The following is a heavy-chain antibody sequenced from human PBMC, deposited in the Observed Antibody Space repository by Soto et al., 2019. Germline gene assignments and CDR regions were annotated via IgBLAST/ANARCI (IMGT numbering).Heavy chain of an antibody. D-gene: IGHD3-3*01. CDR1: GYTLTELS. V-gene: IGHV1-24*01. Sequence: ASVKVSCKVPGYTLTELSMHWVRQAPGKGLEWMGGFDPEDGETIYAQKFQGRVTMTEDTSTDTAYMELSSLRSEDTAVYYCATDGFGILDRVFDYWGQGTLVTVSS. CDR3: ATDGFGILDRVFDY. CDR2: FDPEDGET. J-gene: IGHJ4*02.